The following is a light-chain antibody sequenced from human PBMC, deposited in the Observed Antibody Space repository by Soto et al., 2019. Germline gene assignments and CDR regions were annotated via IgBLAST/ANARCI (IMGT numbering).Light chain of an antibody. Sequence: EIVLAQSPATLSLSPGERATLSCRASKSVSSYLAWYQQKPGQAPRLLIYGASSRATGIPDRFSGSGSGTDFTLTISRLEPEDFAVYYCQQYGSSPRTFGQGTKVDIK. V-gene: IGKV3-20*01. CDR2: GAS. J-gene: IGKJ1*01. CDR1: KSVSSY. CDR3: QQYGSSPRT.